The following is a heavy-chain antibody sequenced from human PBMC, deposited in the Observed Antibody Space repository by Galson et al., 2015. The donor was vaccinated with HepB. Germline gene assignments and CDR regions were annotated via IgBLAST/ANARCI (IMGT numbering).Heavy chain of an antibody. D-gene: IGHD2-2*01. CDR1: GYTFTSYG. J-gene: IGHJ3*02. V-gene: IGHV1-18*01. CDR2: ISAYNGNT. Sequence: SVKVSCKASGYTFTSYGISWVRQAPGQGLEWMGWISAYNGNTNYAQKLQGRVTMTTDTSTSTAYMELRSLRSDDTAVYYCARSCSSTSCYSGAFDIWGQGTMVTVSS. CDR3: ARSCSSTSCYSGAFDI.